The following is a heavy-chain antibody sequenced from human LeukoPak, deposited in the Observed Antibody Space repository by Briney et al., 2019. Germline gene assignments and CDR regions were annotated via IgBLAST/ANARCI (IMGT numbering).Heavy chain of an antibody. CDR1: GGSISGYY. V-gene: IGHV4-59*13. CDR2: IDDSGNT. D-gene: IGHD3-10*01. CDR3: ARSDYHNSGSHTVFDAFDI. J-gene: IGHJ3*02. Sequence: SETLSLTCTVSGGSISGYYWSWIRRPPGMRLEWIGYIDDSGNTNYNPSLKSQVTILVDKSKNQFSLKLSFVTAADTAMYYCARSDYHNSGSHTVFDAFDIWGQGTRVTVSS.